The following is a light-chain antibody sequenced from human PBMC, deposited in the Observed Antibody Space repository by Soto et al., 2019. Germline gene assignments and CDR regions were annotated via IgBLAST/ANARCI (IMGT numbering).Light chain of an antibody. Sequence: EIVLTQSPGTLSLSPGEGATLSCRASQSISNIFLAWYQQRPGQAPRILIYGASRRATGIPDRFSGSGSGTDFTLTISRLEPEDFALYYCQQYYSSWTFGQGTKVEMK. CDR3: QQYYSSWT. J-gene: IGKJ1*01. CDR1: QSISNIF. V-gene: IGKV3-20*01. CDR2: GAS.